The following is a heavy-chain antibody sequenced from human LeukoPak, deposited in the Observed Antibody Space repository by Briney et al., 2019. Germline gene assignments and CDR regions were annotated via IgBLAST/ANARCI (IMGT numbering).Heavy chain of an antibody. Sequence: SETLSLTCTVSGGSISSYYWSWIRQPPGKGLEWIGYIYYSGSTNYNPSLKSRVTISVDTSKNQFSLKLSSVTAADTAVYYCARASPQSLVGYWGQGTLVTVSS. CDR1: GGSISSYY. CDR3: ARASPQSLVGY. CDR2: IYYSGST. V-gene: IGHV4-59*01. J-gene: IGHJ4*02. D-gene: IGHD1-26*01.